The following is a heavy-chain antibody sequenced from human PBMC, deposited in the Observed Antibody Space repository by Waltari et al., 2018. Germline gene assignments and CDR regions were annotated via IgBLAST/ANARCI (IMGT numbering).Heavy chain of an antibody. CDR1: GYSISSGYY. CDR2: IYHSGST. V-gene: IGHV4-38-2*02. Sequence: QAQLQESGPGLVKPSETLSLTCTVSGYSISSGYYWGWIRQPPGKGLEWIGSIYHSGSTYYNPSLKSRVTISVDTSKNQFSLKLSSVTAADTAVYYCARDYRRSSWPSLDYWGQGTLVTVSS. J-gene: IGHJ4*02. D-gene: IGHD6-13*01. CDR3: ARDYRRSSWPSLDY.